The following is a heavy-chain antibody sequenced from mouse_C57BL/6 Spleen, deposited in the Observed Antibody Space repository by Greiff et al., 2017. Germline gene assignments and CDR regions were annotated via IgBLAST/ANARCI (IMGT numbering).Heavy chain of an antibody. CDR3: AGHQGCGY. D-gene: IGHD3-1*01. Sequence: EVKLVESGPELVKPGASVKISCKASGYSFTGYYIHWVKQSHGHILDWIGYIYPYNGVSSYNQKFKSKATLTVDKSSSTAYMELRSLTSVDSAVXYCAGHQGCGYWGQGTLVTVSA. V-gene: IGHV1-31*01. CDR1: GYSFTGYY. CDR2: IYPYNGVS. J-gene: IGHJ3*01.